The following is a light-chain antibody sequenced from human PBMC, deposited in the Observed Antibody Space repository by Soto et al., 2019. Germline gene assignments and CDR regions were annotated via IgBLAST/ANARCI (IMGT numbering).Light chain of an antibody. CDR3: QQANSFPIT. Sequence: AIRMTQTPSSLSASTGDRVTITCXASEGISSYLAWYQQKPGKAPKLLIYAASTLQSGVPSRFSGSRSGTDFTLTITTLQPEDFATYYCQQANSFPITFGQGTRLEIK. V-gene: IGKV1-8*01. CDR1: EGISSY. CDR2: AAS. J-gene: IGKJ5*01.